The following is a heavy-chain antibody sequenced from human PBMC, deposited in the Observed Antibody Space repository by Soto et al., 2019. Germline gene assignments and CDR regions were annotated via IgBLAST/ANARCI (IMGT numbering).Heavy chain of an antibody. CDR1: GFTFSSYA. CDR2: ISSIFGST. Sequence: PGGSLRLSCAASGFTFSSYAMIWVRQAPVNGLEFVSAISSIFGSTYYADSVKGRFTISRYNSKNTLYLQMNSLRAYYTAVYYCANPPRDPYSGFDCWGQGTLVTVSS. V-gene: IGHV3-23*01. J-gene: IGHJ4*02. D-gene: IGHD1-26*01. CDR3: ANPPRDPYSGFDC.